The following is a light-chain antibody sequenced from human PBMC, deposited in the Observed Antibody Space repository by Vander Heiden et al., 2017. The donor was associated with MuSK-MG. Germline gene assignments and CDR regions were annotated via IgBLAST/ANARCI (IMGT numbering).Light chain of an antibody. Sequence: DIQMTQSPSSLSSSVGDRVTITCQAIQDISNYLNWYQHKPGKAPKLLIYDASNLETGAPSRYSGSGYGTDSTFTMSIRQLEAIEAYYCQRIENLPRYTFGHGTKLDIK. CDR2: DAS. V-gene: IGKV1-33*01. CDR3: QRIENLPRYT. J-gene: IGKJ3*01. CDR1: QDISNY.